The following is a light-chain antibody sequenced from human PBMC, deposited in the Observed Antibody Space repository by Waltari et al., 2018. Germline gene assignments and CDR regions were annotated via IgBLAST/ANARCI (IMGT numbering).Light chain of an antibody. V-gene: IGKV4-1*01. CDR3: QQFDNTPFT. CDR1: QSVKNN. J-gene: IGKJ3*01. Sequence: DVVVTQSPDSLAVSLGERATINCKSSQSVKNNLAWYQQKPGQPPKLLIYWASTRASGVPDRFSGSGSGIDFTLTISSLQAEDVAVYYCQQFDNTPFTFGPGTKVDI. CDR2: WAS.